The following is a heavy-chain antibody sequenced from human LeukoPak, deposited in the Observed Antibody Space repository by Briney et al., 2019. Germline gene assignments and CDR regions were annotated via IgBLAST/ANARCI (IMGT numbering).Heavy chain of an antibody. CDR3: ARAEEAYDSSGPLNWFDP. V-gene: IGHV1-69*06. J-gene: IGHJ5*02. Sequence: SVKVSCKASGGTFSSYAISWVRQAPGQGLEWMGRIIPIFGTANYAQKFQGRVMITADKSTSTAYMELSSLRSEDTAVYYCARAEEAYDSSGPLNWFDPWGQGTLVTVSS. CDR2: IIPIFGTA. CDR1: GGTFSSYA. D-gene: IGHD3-22*01.